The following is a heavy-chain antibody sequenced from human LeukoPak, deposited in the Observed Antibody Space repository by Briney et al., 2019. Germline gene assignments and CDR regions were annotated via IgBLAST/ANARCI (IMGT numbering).Heavy chain of an antibody. V-gene: IGHV1-8*01. Sequence: ASVKVSCKASGYTFTSYDINWVRQATGQGLGWMGWMNPNSGNTGYAQKFQGRVTMTRNTSISTAYMELSSLRSEDTAVYYCARVSHGYSYVLPFDYWGQGTLVTVSS. D-gene: IGHD5-18*01. J-gene: IGHJ4*02. CDR2: MNPNSGNT. CDR1: GYTFTSYD. CDR3: ARVSHGYSYVLPFDY.